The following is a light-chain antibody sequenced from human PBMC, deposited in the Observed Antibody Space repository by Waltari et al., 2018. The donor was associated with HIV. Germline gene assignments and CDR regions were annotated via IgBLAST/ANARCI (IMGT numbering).Light chain of an antibody. Sequence: DVQMTQYQSSLSASVGDRVTITCRASQDVGNSLAWYQHRPGRAPKLLLYGASRLQSGVPSRFSGSVSGTDYTLTIGCLQPEDFATYFCQQYYHSPLTFGQGTTLEIK. CDR2: GAS. J-gene: IGKJ2*01. CDR3: QQYYHSPLT. CDR1: QDVGNS. V-gene: IGKV1-NL1*01.